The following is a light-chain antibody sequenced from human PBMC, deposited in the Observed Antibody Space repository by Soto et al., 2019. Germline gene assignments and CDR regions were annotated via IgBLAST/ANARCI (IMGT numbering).Light chain of an antibody. CDR1: QSVSSSY. V-gene: IGKV3-20*01. CDR3: HQYGSPPRT. CDR2: GAS. J-gene: IGKJ1*01. Sequence: EIVLTQSPGTLSLSPGERATLSCRASQSVSSSYLAWYQQKPGQAPRLLISGASSRATGIPDRFSGSGSGTDFTLTISRLEPEDFAVYYCHQYGSPPRTFGQGTKVEIK.